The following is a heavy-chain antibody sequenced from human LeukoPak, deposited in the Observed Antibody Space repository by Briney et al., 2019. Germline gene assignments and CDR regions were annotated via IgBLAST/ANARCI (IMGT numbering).Heavy chain of an antibody. J-gene: IGHJ4*02. D-gene: IGHD3-22*01. V-gene: IGHV4-59*01. CDR2: IYYSGST. CDR3: ARGYYYDSSGLFDY. CDR1: GFTISSYY. Sequence: SETLSLTCTVSGFTISSYYWSWIRQPPGKGLEWLGYIYYSGSTNYNPSLKSRVTISVDTSKNQFSLKLSSVTAADTAVYYCARGYYYDSSGLFDYWGQGTLVTVSS.